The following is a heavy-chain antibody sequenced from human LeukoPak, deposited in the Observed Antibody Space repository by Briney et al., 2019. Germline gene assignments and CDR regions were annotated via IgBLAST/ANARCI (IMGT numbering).Heavy chain of an antibody. CDR2: ISYDGSNK. CDR3: ARSMDSSGYFALDY. D-gene: IGHD3-22*01. J-gene: IGHJ4*02. V-gene: IGHV3-30*03. Sequence: PGRSLRLSCAASGFTFSSYGMHWVRQAPGKGLEWVAVISYDGSNKYYADSVKGRFTISRDNSKNTLYLQMNSLRAEDTAVYYCARSMDSSGYFALDYWGQGTLVTVSS. CDR1: GFTFSSYG.